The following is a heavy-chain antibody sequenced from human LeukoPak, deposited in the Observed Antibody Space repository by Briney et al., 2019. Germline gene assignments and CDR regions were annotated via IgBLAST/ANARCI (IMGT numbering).Heavy chain of an antibody. V-gene: IGHV1-2*02. CDR3: AKTYHSSRAHYYYYYYMDV. D-gene: IGHD6-13*01. Sequence: ASVKVSCKASGYTFTGYYMHWVRQAPGQGLEWMGWINPNSGGTNYAQKFQGRATMTRDTSISTAYMELSRLRSDDTAVYYCAKTYHSSRAHYYYYYYMDVWGKGSTVTISS. CDR2: INPNSGGT. J-gene: IGHJ6*03. CDR1: GYTFTGYY.